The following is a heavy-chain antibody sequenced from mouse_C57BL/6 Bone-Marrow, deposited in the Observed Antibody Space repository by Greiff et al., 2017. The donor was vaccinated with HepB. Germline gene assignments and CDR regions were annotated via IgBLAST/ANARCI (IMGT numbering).Heavy chain of an antibody. V-gene: IGHV5-16*01. CDR3: ARVGEGYWYFDV. J-gene: IGHJ1*03. Sequence: EVKLEESEGGLVQPGSSMKLSCTASGFTFSDYYMAWVRQVPEKGLEWVANINYDGSSTYYLDSLKSRFIISRDNAKNILYLQMSSLKSEDTATYYCARVGEGYWYFDVWGTGTTVTVSS. CDR2: INYDGSST. CDR1: GFTFSDYY.